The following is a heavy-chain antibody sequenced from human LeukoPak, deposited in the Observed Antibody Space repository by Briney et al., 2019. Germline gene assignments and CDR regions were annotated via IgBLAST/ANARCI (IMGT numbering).Heavy chain of an antibody. Sequence: GGSLRLSCAASGFTFDDYAMHWVRQAPGKGLEWFSGISWNSGSIGYADSVKGRFTISRDNAKNSLYLQMNSLRAEDTALYYCAKDIGDYGDPAGAFDIWGQGTMVTVSS. CDR2: ISWNSGSI. V-gene: IGHV3-9*01. J-gene: IGHJ3*02. CDR1: GFTFDDYA. D-gene: IGHD4-17*01. CDR3: AKDIGDYGDPAGAFDI.